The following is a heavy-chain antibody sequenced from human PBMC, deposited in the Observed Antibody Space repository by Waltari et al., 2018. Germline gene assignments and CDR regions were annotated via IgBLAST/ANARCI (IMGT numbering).Heavy chain of an antibody. CDR1: GGSISSSRYY. CDR3: ARHWKRNGYRFDP. V-gene: IGHV4-39*01. CDR2: IYYSGSI. D-gene: IGHD5-12*01. Sequence: QLQLQESGPGLVKPSETLSLTCSVSGGSISSSRYYWGWIRQSPGKGLEWIGSIYYSGSIYYTPTLQSRVTISGDTSKNQFSLNLSSVTAADTAVYYCARHWKRNGYRFDPWGQGTRVNVSS. J-gene: IGHJ5*02.